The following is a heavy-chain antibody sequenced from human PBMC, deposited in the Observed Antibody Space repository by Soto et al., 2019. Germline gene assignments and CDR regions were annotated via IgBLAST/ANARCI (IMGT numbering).Heavy chain of an antibody. CDR3: ARVGIVVDGNYYYGMDV. V-gene: IGHV1-18*01. CDR1: GYTFTSYG. CDR2: ISAYNGNT. J-gene: IGHJ6*02. Sequence: ASVKVSCKASGYTFTSYGISWVRQAPGQGLEWMGWISAYNGNTNYVQKLQGRVTMTTDTSTSTAYMELRSLRSDDTAVYYCARVGIVVDGNYYYGMDVWGQGTTVTVSS. D-gene: IGHD1-26*01.